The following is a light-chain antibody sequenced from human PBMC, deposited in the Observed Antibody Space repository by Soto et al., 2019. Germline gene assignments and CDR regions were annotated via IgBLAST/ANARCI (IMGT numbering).Light chain of an antibody. CDR1: QSIGSTH. CDR2: GAS. V-gene: IGKV3-20*01. J-gene: IGKJ1*01. Sequence: EIVMTLSPDTLSLSPGERATLSWSAGQSIGSTHLVWYQQKPGQAPRLLIFGASSRATGIPDRFSGSGSGTDFTLTISGLEPEDFAVYYCQQYGNSPRTFGQGTKVDIK. CDR3: QQYGNSPRT.